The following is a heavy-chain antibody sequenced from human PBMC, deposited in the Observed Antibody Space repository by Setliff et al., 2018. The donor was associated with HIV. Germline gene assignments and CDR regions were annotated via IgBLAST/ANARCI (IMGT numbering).Heavy chain of an antibody. J-gene: IGHJ4*02. D-gene: IGHD4-4*01. CDR1: GFTFSGSW. CDR2: INSER. Sequence: GGSLRLSCAASGFTFSGSWMHWVRQAPGEGLVWISRINSERSYVDSVKGRFTISRDNAKNSLYLQMNSLRAEDTAVYYCAQITVMGYWGQGTLVTVSS. V-gene: IGHV3-74*01. CDR3: AQITVMGY.